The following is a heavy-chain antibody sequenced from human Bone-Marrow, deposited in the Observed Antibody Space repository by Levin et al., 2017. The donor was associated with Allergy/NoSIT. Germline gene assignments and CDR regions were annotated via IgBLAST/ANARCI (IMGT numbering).Heavy chain of an antibody. CDR2: ISYDGSNK. Sequence: GGSLRLSCAASGFTFSSYAMHWVRQAPGKGLEWVAVISYDGSNKYYADSVKGRFTISRDNSKNTLYLQMNSLRAEDTAVYDCAKGGFRDCSSTNCDRIDNWGQGTLVTVSS. J-gene: IGHJ4*02. CDR3: AKGGFRDCSSTNCDRIDN. V-gene: IGHV3-30-3*01. CDR1: GFTFSSYA. D-gene: IGHD2-2*01.